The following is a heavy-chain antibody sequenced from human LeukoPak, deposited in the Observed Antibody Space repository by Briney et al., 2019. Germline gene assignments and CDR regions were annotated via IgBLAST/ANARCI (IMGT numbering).Heavy chain of an antibody. CDR1: GFTFSDYY. D-gene: IGHD2-2*02. J-gene: IGHJ4*02. CDR3: ARGGSCSSTSCYKSFDY. V-gene: IGHV3-11*01. Sequence: KTGGSLRLSCAASGFTFSDYYMSWIRQVPGKGLEWVSYISSSGSTIYYADSVKGRFTISRDNAKNSLYLQMNSLRAEDTAVYYCARGGSCSSTSCYKSFDYWGQGTLVTVSS. CDR2: ISSSGSTI.